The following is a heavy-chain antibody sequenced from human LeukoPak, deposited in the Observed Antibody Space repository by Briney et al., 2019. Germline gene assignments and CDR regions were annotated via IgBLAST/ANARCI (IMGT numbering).Heavy chain of an antibody. CDR3: ARDRADILTGYYRAIDY. J-gene: IGHJ4*02. CDR1: GYTFTSYY. V-gene: IGHV1-46*01. CDR2: INPSGGST. Sequence: ASVKVSRKASGYTFTSYYMHWVRQAPGQGLEWMGIINPSGGSTSYAQKFQGRVTMTRDTSTSTVYMELSSLRSEDTAVYYCARDRADILTGYYRAIDYWGQGTLVTVSS. D-gene: IGHD3-9*01.